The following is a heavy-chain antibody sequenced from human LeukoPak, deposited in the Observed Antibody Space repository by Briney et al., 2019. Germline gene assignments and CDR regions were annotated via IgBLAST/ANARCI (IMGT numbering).Heavy chain of an antibody. CDR3: AIQYYYGSGSYSWFDP. CDR2: IIPIFGTA. J-gene: IGHJ5*02. Sequence: SVKVSCKASGGTFSSYAISWVRQAPGQGLEWMGGIIPIFGTANYAQKFQGRVTITADESTSTAYMELSGLRSEDTAVYYCAIQYYYGSGSYSWFDPWGQGTLVTVSS. CDR1: GGTFSSYA. D-gene: IGHD3-10*01. V-gene: IGHV1-69*13.